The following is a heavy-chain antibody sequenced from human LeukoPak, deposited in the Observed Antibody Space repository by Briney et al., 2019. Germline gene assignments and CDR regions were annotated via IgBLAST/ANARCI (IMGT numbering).Heavy chain of an antibody. J-gene: IGHJ4*02. CDR2: IYYSGST. CDR1: GGSISIYY. D-gene: IGHD6-19*01. CDR3: ARVAVAGTETIDY. Sequence: SETLSLTCTVSGGSISIYYWSWIRQPPGKGLEWIGYIYYSGSTNYNPSLKSRVTISVDTSKNQFSLKLSSVTAADTAVYYCARVAVAGTETIDYWGQGTLVTVSS. V-gene: IGHV4-59*01.